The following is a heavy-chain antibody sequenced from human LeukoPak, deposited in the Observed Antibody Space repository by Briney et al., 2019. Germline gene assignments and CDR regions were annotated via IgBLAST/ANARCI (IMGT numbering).Heavy chain of an antibody. CDR2: ISANNGNT. CDR3: ARDGKDIVVVPAAILPYYYYYYMDV. V-gene: IGHV1-18*01. J-gene: IGHJ6*03. D-gene: IGHD2-2*02. Sequence: ASVKVSCKASGYTFTSYGINWIRQAPGQGLEWMGWISANNGNTHYVQKFQGRVTMTTDSSTSTAYMELRSLRSDDTAVYYCARDGKDIVVVPAAILPYYYYYYMDVWGKGTTVTVS. CDR1: GYTFTSYG.